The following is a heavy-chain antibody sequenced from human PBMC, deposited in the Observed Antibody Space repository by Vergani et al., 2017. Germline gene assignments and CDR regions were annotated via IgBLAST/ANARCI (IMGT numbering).Heavy chain of an antibody. D-gene: IGHD4-17*01. J-gene: IGHJ4*02. CDR2: ISGSGGST. CDR1: GFTFSSYA. CDR3: ARYPLGTVTTGGFDY. V-gene: IGHV3-23*01. Sequence: EVQLLESGGGLVQPGGSLRLSCAASGFTFSSYAMSWVRQAPGKGLEWVSAISGSGGSTYYADSVKGRFTISRDNSKNTLYLQMNSLRAEDTAVYYCARYPLGTVTTGGFDYWGQGTLVTVSS.